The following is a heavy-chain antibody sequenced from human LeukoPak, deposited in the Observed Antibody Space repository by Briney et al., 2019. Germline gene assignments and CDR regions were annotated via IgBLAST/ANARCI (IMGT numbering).Heavy chain of an antibody. CDR2: IYSGGST. J-gene: IGHJ1*01. D-gene: IGHD2-15*01. Sequence: GGSLRLSCAASGFTVSSSYMSWVRQAPGKGLQWVPVIYSGGSTYYADSVKGRFTISRDNSKNTLYLQMNSLRAEDTAVYYCARDRGSGVVDFQHWGQGTLVTVSS. V-gene: IGHV3-66*01. CDR1: GFTVSSSY. CDR3: ARDRGSGVVDFQH.